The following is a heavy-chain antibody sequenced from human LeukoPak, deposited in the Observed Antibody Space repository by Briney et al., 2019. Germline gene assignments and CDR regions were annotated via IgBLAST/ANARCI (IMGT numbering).Heavy chain of an antibody. CDR1: DDSFSSHY. V-gene: IGHV4-59*11. D-gene: IGHD4-17*01. CDR2: ISYIGST. CDR3: ARDLATVTKGFDI. J-gene: IGHJ3*02. Sequence: SETLSLTCAVSDDSFSSHYWTWIRQPPGKGLEWIGYISYIGSTNYNPSLKSRVTISIDTSRNQFSLRLSSVTAADTAVYYCARDLATVTKGFDIWGQGTMVSVSS.